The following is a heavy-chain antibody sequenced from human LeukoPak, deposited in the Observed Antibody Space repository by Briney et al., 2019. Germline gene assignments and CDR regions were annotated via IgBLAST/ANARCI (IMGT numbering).Heavy chain of an antibody. D-gene: IGHD3-3*01. CDR3: ASFSRYYDFWSGYTHDY. Sequence: SETLSLTCTVSGGSISSGSYYWSWIRQPAGKGLEWIGRIYTSGSTNYNPSLKSRVTISADTSKNQFSLKLSSVTAADTAVYYCASFSRYYDFWSGYTHDYWGQGTLVTVSS. V-gene: IGHV4-61*02. CDR2: IYTSGST. CDR1: GGSISSGSYY. J-gene: IGHJ4*02.